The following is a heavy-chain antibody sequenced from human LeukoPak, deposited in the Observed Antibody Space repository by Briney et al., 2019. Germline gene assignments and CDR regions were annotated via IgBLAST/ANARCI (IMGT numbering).Heavy chain of an antibody. CDR2: IYHSGST. CDR3: ARSIAAAGSIDY. J-gene: IGHJ4*02. D-gene: IGHD6-13*01. V-gene: IGHV4-59*12. Sequence: SETLSLTCTVSGGSISSYSWSWIRQPPGKGLEWIGYIYHSGSTNYNPSLKSRVTISVDRSKNQFSLKLSSVTAADTAVYYCARSIAAAGSIDYWGQGTLVTVSS. CDR1: GGSISSYS.